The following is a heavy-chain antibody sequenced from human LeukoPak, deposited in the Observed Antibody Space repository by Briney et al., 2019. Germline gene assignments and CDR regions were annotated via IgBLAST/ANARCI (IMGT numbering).Heavy chain of an antibody. Sequence: PGGSLRLSCAASGFTFSSYAMSWVRQAPGKGLEWVSAISGSGGSTYYADSVKGRFTISRDNSKNTLYLQMNSLRAEDTAVYYCAKDQGISSAAADTLDYWGQGTLVTVSS. V-gene: IGHV3-23*01. J-gene: IGHJ4*02. CDR2: ISGSGGST. D-gene: IGHD6-13*01. CDR1: GFTFSSYA. CDR3: AKDQGISSAAADTLDY.